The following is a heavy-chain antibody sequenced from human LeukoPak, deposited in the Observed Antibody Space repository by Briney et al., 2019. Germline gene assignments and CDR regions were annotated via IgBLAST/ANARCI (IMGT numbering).Heavy chain of an antibody. V-gene: IGHV3-48*04. Sequence: GGSLRLSCAASGFTFSSYSMNWVRQAPGKGLDWVSYISSSANTIYYADSVKGRFTISRDNAKNSLYLQMNSLRAEDTAVYYCARDPYGPTYYFDSWGQGTLVTVSS. CDR1: GFTFSSYS. CDR3: ARDPYGPTYYFDS. J-gene: IGHJ4*02. D-gene: IGHD3-16*01. CDR2: ISSSANTI.